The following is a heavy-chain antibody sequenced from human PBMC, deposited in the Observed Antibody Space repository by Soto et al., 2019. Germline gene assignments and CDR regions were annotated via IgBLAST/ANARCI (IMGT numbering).Heavy chain of an antibody. CDR1: GGSFRGYH. D-gene: IGHD6-19*01. J-gene: IGHJ4*02. CDR3: ARGGYTSGWFRF. CDR2: INNSGST. Sequence: SETLSLTCAVHGGSFRGYHWTWIRQPPGKGLEWIGEINNSGSTNDNPSLKSRVTISRDTSKNQLSLSLGSVTAADTAIYYCARGGYTSGWFRFWGQGILVTVSS. V-gene: IGHV4-34*01.